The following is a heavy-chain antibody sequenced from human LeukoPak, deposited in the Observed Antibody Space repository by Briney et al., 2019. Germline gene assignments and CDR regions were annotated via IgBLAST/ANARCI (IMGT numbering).Heavy chain of an antibody. CDR2: MNPNSGNT. V-gene: IGHV1-8*03. D-gene: IGHD3-3*01. J-gene: IGHJ6*03. Sequence: GASVKVSCKASGGTFSSYAINWVRQATGQGLEWMGWMNPNSGNTGYAQKFQGRVTITRNTSISTAYMELSSLRSEDTAVYYCARVNYDFWSGYYLYYYYYMDVWGKGTTVTVSS. CDR3: ARVNYDFWSGYYLYYYYYMDV. CDR1: GGTFSSYA.